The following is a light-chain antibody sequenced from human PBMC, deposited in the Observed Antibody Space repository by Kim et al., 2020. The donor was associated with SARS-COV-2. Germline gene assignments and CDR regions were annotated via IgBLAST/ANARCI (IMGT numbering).Light chain of an antibody. V-gene: IGLV3-1*01. CDR3: QAWDSSTVVV. CDR1: KLGDKY. Sequence: SYELTQSPSVSVSPGQTASITCSGDKLGDKYACWYQQKPGQSPVLVIYQDSKRPSGIPERFSGSNSGNTATLTISGTQAMDEADYYCQAWDSSTVVVFGGGTQLTVL. J-gene: IGLJ2*01. CDR2: QDS.